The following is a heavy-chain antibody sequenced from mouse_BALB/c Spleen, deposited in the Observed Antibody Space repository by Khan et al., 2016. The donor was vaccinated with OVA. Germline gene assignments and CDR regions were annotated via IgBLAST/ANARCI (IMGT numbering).Heavy chain of an antibody. Sequence: EVELVESGGGLVQPGGSLKISCAASGFTFSSFTMSWVRQTPEKRLEWVAYISNGGDTTYYPDTVEGRFTISSNHAKHTLSLQMSSLKSDDTAIYYCARHDYRSWFAYWGQGTLVTVSA. J-gene: IGHJ3*01. V-gene: IGHV5-12-2*01. CDR1: GFTFSSFT. D-gene: IGHD2-12*01. CDR2: ISNGGDTT. CDR3: ARHDYRSWFAY.